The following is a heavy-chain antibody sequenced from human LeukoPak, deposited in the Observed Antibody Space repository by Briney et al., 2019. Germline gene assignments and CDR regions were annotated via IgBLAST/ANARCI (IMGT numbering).Heavy chain of an antibody. CDR3: ARWVPEESNFDY. CDR1: GYTFTSYD. J-gene: IGHJ4*02. Sequence: ASVKVSCKASGYTFTSYDINWVRQATGQGLEWMGWMNPNSGNTGYAQKFQGRVTMTRNTSISTAYMELSSLRSEDTAVYYCARWVPEESNFDYWGQGTLVTVSS. CDR2: MNPNSGNT. V-gene: IGHV1-8*01. D-gene: IGHD2-2*01.